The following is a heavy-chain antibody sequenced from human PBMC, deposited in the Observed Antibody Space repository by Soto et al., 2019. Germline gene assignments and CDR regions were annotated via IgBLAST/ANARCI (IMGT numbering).Heavy chain of an antibody. V-gene: IGHV1-69*13. J-gene: IGHJ5*02. D-gene: IGHD3-16*01. CDR2: IIPIFGTA. CDR1: GGTFSSYA. CDR3: ARVPTFGTPLAPNWFDP. Sequence: SVKVSCKASGGTFSSYAISCVRQAPGQGLEWMGGIIPIFGTANYAQKFQGRVTITADESTSTAYMELSSLRSEDTAVYYCARVPTFGTPLAPNWFDPWGQGTLVTVSS.